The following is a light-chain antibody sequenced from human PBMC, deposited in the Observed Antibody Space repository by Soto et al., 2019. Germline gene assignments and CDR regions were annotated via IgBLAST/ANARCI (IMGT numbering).Light chain of an antibody. CDR2: NVY. J-gene: IGLJ2*01. V-gene: IGLV2-14*03. CDR1: SSDVGGYNF. Sequence: QSVLTQPASVSGSPGQSITISCTGTSSDVGGYNFVSWYQQHQGKAPKLMLYNVYDRPSGISHRFSGSRSGNTASLTISGLQAEDEAHYYCNSYTSSSTLVFGGGTKLTVL. CDR3: NSYTSSSTLV.